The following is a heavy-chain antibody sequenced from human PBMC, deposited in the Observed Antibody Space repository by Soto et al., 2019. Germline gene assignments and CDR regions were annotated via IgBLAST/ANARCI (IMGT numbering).Heavy chain of an antibody. Sequence: ASVKVSCKASGYTFTGYYMHWVRQAPGQGLEWMGWINPNSGGTNYAQKFQGRVTMTRDTSISTAHMELSRLRSDDTAVYYCARGRTPYYQGDYWGQGTLVTVSS. CDR1: GYTFTGYY. D-gene: IGHD2-2*01. CDR2: INPNSGGT. J-gene: IGHJ4*02. CDR3: ARGRTPYYQGDY. V-gene: IGHV1-2*02.